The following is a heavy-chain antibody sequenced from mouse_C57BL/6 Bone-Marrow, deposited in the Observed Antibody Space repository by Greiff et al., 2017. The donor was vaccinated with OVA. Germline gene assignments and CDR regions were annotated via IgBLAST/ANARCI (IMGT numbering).Heavy chain of an antibody. CDR2: LSNGGGST. D-gene: IGHD1-1*01. CDR3: ARHSITTVVATGAWFAY. Sequence: EVKLVESGGGLVQPGGSLKLSCAASGFTFSDYYMYWVRQTPEKRLEWVAYLSNGGGSTSYPDTVKGRFTISRDNAKNTLYLQMSRLKSEDTAMYYCARHSITTVVATGAWFAYWGQGTLVTVSA. CDR1: GFTFSDYY. V-gene: IGHV5-12*01. J-gene: IGHJ3*01.